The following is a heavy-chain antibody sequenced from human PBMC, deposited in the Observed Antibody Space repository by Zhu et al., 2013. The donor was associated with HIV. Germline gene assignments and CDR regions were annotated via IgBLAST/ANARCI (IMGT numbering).Heavy chain of an antibody. CDR2: VWYDGTDK. CDR3: ARSSGSSFDY. V-gene: IGHV3-33*01. D-gene: IGHD1-26*01. J-gene: IGHJ4*02. CDR1: GFTFSSSG. Sequence: VQLVESGGGVVQPGGSLRLSCAASGFTFSSSGMHWVRQAPGKGLEWVAAVWYDGTDKYYADSVRGRFTISRDNSQNTRHLQMNSLRVEDTAVYYCARSSGSSFDYWGQGTLVTVSS.